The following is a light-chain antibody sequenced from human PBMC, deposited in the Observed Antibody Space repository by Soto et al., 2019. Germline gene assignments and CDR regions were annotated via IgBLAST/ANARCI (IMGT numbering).Light chain of an antibody. J-gene: IGLJ2*01. V-gene: IGLV2-14*01. Sequence: QSVLTQPASVSGSPGQSITISCTGTSSDIGGSDFVSWYQQHPGKAPKLVMSEVNNRPSGVSSRFSGSKSGNTASLTISGLQAEDEADYYCCSYTTTNTVVFGGGTQLT. CDR1: SSDIGGSDF. CDR3: CSYTTTNTVV. CDR2: EVN.